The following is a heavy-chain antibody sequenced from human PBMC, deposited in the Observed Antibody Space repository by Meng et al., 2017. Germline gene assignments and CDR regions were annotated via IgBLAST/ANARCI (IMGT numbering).Heavy chain of an antibody. CDR2: ISYDGSNK. V-gene: IGHV3-30*01. CDR3: AHFDY. J-gene: IGHJ4*02. Sequence: VQLWGSGGGVGQPGRSRRLPCAASGFTFRSQAMHWVRQAPGKGLEWVAVISYDGSNKYYADSVKGRFTISRDNSKNTLYLQMNSLRAEDTAVYYCAHFDYWGQGTLVTVSS. CDR1: GFTFRSQA.